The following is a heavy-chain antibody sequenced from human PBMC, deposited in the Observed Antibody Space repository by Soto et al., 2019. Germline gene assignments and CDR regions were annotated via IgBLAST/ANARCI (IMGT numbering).Heavy chain of an antibody. CDR3: ARRRPTGYYNY. D-gene: IGHD3-9*01. Sequence: QVQLVESGGDLVKPGGSLRLSCAASGFPFSDYYMSWIRQAPGKGLEWVSSIGGSSSYTNNADSVKGRFTISRDNAKNSHYLQMNSLRAEGPAVYYCARRRPTGYYNYWGQGTLVTVS. V-gene: IGHV3-11*05. CDR1: GFPFSDYY. CDR2: IGGSSSYT. J-gene: IGHJ4*02.